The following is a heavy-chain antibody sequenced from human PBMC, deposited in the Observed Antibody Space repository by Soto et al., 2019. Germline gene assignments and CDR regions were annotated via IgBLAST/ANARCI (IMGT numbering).Heavy chain of an antibody. V-gene: IGHV1-18*03. CDR1: GYTFTSYG. Sequence: GASVKVSCKASGYTFTSYGISWVRQAPGQGLEWMGWISAYNGNTNYAQKLQGRVTMTTDTSTSTAYMELRSLRSDDMAVYYCASFGYCSSTSCDQYYYYGMDVWGQGTTVTVSS. CDR2: ISAYNGNT. J-gene: IGHJ6*02. D-gene: IGHD2-2*01. CDR3: ASFGYCSSTSCDQYYYYGMDV.